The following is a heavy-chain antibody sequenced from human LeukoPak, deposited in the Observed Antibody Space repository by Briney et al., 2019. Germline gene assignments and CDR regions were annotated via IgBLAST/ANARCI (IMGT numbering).Heavy chain of an antibody. J-gene: IGHJ4*02. D-gene: IGHD3-10*01. CDR3: ARCPSITMVRGVTYYFDY. CDR1: GYNFNTYW. CDR2: IYPSDSDT. V-gene: IGHV5-51*01. Sequence: GESLKISCKGSGYNFNTYWIGWVRQMPGKGLEWMGFIYPSDSDTRYSPSFQGQVTMSADKSINTAYLQWSSLKASDTAMYYCARCPSITMVRGVTYYFDYWGQGTLVTVSS.